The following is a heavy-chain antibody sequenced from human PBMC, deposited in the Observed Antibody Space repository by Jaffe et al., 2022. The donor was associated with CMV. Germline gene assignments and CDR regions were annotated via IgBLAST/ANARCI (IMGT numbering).Heavy chain of an antibody. D-gene: IGHD3-3*01. CDR3: ARVYYDFWSGYYGMRYYYYYYMDV. Sequence: QVQLVESGGGLVKPGGSLRLSCAASGFTFSDYYMSWIRQAPGKGLEWVSYISSSSSYTNYADSVKGRFTISRDNAKNSLYLQMNSLRAEDTAVYYCARVYYDFWSGYYGMRYYYYYYMDVWGKGTTVTVSS. J-gene: IGHJ6*03. CDR1: GFTFSDYY. CDR2: ISSSSSYT. V-gene: IGHV3-11*06.